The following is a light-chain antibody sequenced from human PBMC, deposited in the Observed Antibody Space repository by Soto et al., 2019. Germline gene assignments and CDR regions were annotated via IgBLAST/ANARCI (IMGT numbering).Light chain of an antibody. Sequence: DLVMTQSPDSLAVSLGERATINCKSSQSVLYSSNNKNYLAWYQQKPGQPPKLLIYWASTRESGVPDRFSGSGAGTDFTLTISSLQAEDVAVYSCQQYYAAPWTFGQGTKVEIK. V-gene: IGKV4-1*01. CDR2: WAS. CDR3: QQYYAAPWT. CDR1: QSVLYSSNNKNY. J-gene: IGKJ1*01.